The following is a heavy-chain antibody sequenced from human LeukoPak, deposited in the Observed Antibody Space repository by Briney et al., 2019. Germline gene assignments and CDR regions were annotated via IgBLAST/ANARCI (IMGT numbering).Heavy chain of an antibody. CDR1: GYTFTSYG. CDR3: ARSSTIFGVVISPYNWFDP. J-gene: IGHJ5*02. V-gene: IGHV1-18*01. CDR2: ISAYNGNT. D-gene: IGHD3-3*01. Sequence: ASVKVSCKASGYTFTSYGISWVRQAPGQGLEWMGWISAYNGNTNYAQKLQGRVTMTTDTSTSTAYMELRSLRSDDTAVYYCARSSTIFGVVISPYNWFDPWGQGTLVTVSS.